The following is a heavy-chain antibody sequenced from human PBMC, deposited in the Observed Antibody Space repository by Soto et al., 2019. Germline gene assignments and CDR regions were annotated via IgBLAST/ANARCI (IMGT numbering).Heavy chain of an antibody. V-gene: IGHV2-5*02. Sequence: QITLKESGPTLVKPTQTLTLTSSFSGFSLSTRGVHVGWIRQPPGKALEWLALIYWDDDKRYSPSLKTRLTITKDTPKNQVVLTLTNVDPADTGTYYCAHPGNKASAGYYFDYWGQGTLVTVSS. CDR1: GFSLSTRGVH. J-gene: IGHJ4*02. D-gene: IGHD6-13*01. CDR2: IYWDDDK. CDR3: AHPGNKASAGYYFDY.